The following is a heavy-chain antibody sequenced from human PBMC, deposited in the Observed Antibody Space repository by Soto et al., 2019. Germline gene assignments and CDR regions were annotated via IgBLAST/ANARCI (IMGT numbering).Heavy chain of an antibody. CDR2: IYYSGST. CDR1: GGSISSGGYY. J-gene: IGHJ4*02. Sequence: SETLSLTCTVSGGSISSGGYYWSWIRQHPGKGLEWIGYIYYSGSTYYNPSLKSRVTISVDTSKNQFSLKLSSVTAADTAVYYCARGHPADYYDSSGTFDYWGQGTLVTVSS. D-gene: IGHD3-22*01. V-gene: IGHV4-31*03. CDR3: ARGHPADYYDSSGTFDY.